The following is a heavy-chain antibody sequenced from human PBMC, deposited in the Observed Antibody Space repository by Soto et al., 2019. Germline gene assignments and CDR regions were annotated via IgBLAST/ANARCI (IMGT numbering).Heavy chain of an antibody. CDR2: IYYSGST. V-gene: IGHV4-39*01. J-gene: IGHJ3*02. CDR3: ARLGCSGGSCSAFDI. CDR1: GGSISSSSYY. D-gene: IGHD2-15*01. Sequence: KASETLSLTCTVSGGSISSSSYYWGWIRQPPGKGLEWIGSIYYSGSTYYNPSLKSRVTISVDTSKNQFSLKLSSVTAADTAVYYCARLGCSGGSCSAFDIWGQGTMVTVSS.